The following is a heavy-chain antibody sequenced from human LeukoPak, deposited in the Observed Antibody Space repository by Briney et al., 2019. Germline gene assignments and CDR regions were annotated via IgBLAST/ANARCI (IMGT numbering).Heavy chain of an antibody. J-gene: IGHJ5*02. CDR2: IYYSGST. D-gene: IGHD5-18*01. CDR3: AKLSGYSYGYWFDP. V-gene: IGHV4-59*01. Sequence: TSETLSLTCTVSGGSISSYYWSWIRQPPGKGLEWIGYIYYSGSTNYNPSLRSRVTISVDTSRNQFSLKLTSVTAADTAVYYCAKLSGYSYGYWFDPWGQGTLVTVSS. CDR1: GGSISSYY.